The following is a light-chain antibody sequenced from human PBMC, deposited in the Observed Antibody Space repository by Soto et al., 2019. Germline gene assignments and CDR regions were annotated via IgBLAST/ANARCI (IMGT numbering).Light chain of an antibody. CDR1: ASNIGNNS. V-gene: IGLV1-51*01. J-gene: IGLJ1*01. CDR2: DVN. Sequence: QSVLTQPPSVSAAPGQRVTISCSGSASNIGNNSVSWYQQLPGAAPKLLIYDVNNRPSGIPDRFSGSKSGTSATLGITGLQTGDEADYYCGTWDTSLPACVFGPGTKVTV. CDR3: GTWDTSLPACV.